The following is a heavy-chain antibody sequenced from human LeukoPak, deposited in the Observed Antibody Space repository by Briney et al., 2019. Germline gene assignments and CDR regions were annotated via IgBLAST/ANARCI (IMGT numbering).Heavy chain of an antibody. V-gene: IGHV5-10-1*01. CDR1: GYGFTSYW. CDR2: IDPSDSYT. D-gene: IGHD5-12*01. Sequence: GESLKISCKGSGYGFTSYWISWVRQMPGKGLEWMGRIDPSDSYTNYSPSFQGHVTISADKSISTAYLQWSSLKASDTAMYYCARGGGGYEYDYYYYGMDVWGQGTTVTVSS. J-gene: IGHJ6*02. CDR3: ARGGGGYEYDYYYYGMDV.